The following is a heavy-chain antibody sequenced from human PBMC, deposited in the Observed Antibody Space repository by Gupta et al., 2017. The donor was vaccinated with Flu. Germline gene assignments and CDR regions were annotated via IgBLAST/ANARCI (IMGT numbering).Heavy chain of an antibody. CDR3: ARDRCSGDTCYDYFDS. CDR1: GSIFPDNY. V-gene: IGHV1-2*02. Sequence: QVQLVQSGAAMRTPGASVKVSCEASGSIFPDNYRHWVRQAPGQGLEWMGWIDPNSGATSYSQTFQGRVTMTGDTSISTAYMELSRLTSDDTAVYDCARDRCSGDTCYDYFDSWGQGTLVTVSS. J-gene: IGHJ4*02. D-gene: IGHD2-15*01. CDR2: IDPNSGAT.